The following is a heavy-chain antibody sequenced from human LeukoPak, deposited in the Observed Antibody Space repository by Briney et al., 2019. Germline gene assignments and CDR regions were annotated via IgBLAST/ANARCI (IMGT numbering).Heavy chain of an antibody. V-gene: IGHV3-7*03. D-gene: IGHD5-12*01. Sequence: GGSLRLSCAASGFTFSHYWMTWVRQAPGKGLEWVANIKQDGSEKYYVDSLKGRFTISRDDAKNSLYLQINSLRADDTAIYYCARDSGRFYIDYWGQGTLVTVSS. J-gene: IGHJ4*02. CDR3: ARDSGRFYIDY. CDR2: IKQDGSEK. CDR1: GFTFSHYW.